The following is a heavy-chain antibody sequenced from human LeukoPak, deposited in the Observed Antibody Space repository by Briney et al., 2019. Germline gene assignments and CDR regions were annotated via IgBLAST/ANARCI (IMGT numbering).Heavy chain of an antibody. CDR2: ISGSGGST. CDR3: AKAPLPRLENSLFDY. J-gene: IGHJ4*02. Sequence: GGSLRLSCAASGFTFSSYAMSWVRQAPGKGLEWVSAISGSGGSTYYADSVKGRFTISRDNSKNTLYLQMNSLRAEDTAVYYCAKAPLPRLENSLFDYWGQGTLVTVSS. CDR1: GFTFSSYA. V-gene: IGHV3-23*01. D-gene: IGHD6-19*01.